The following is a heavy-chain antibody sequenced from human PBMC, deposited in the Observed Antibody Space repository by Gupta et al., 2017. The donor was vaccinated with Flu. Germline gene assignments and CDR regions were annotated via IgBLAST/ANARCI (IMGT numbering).Heavy chain of an antibody. V-gene: IGHV1-2*06. D-gene: IGHD3-3*02. CDR1: YTFTAYY. Sequence: YTFTAYYMAWVRKAPGQGLGWMGRIKSNSDGTNYAEKFRGRVTMSRDPSISVAYMELSRLTSDDTAVYYCARGGSNAICGGDWFDPGGQGTMVTVSS. CDR2: IKSNSDGT. CDR3: ARGGSNAICGGDWFDP. J-gene: IGHJ5*02.